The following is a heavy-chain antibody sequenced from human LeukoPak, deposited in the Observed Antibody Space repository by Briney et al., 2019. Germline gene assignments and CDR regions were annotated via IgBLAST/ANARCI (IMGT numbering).Heavy chain of an antibody. D-gene: IGHD6-19*01. CDR3: ARDSSGWYRMDV. Sequence: GGSLRLSCAASGFTFSSYWMHWVRQAPGKGLVWVSRINSDGSSTSYADSVKGRFTISRVNAENTLYLQMNSLRAEDTAVYYCARDSSGWYRMDVWGQGTTVTVSS. J-gene: IGHJ6*02. CDR2: INSDGSST. V-gene: IGHV3-74*01. CDR1: GFTFSSYW.